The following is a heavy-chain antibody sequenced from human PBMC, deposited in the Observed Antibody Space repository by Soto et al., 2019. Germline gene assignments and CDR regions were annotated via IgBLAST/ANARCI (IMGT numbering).Heavy chain of an antibody. CDR2: IIPILGIA. D-gene: IGHD6-13*01. J-gene: IGHJ4*02. Sequence: QVQLVQSGAEVKKPGSSVKVSCKASGGTFSSYTISWVRQAPGQGLEWMGRIIPILGIANYAQKFQGRVTITAHKSTSTAYMELSSLRSEDTAVYYCARGYSSSWYPPFDYWGQGTLVTVSS. V-gene: IGHV1-69*02. CDR1: GGTFSSYT. CDR3: ARGYSSSWYPPFDY.